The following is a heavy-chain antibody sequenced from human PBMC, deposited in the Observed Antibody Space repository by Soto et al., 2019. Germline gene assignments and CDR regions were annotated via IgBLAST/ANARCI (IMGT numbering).Heavy chain of an antibody. D-gene: IGHD2-2*01. CDR3: AKRDCIRTSCRLGYYYGMDV. CDR2: ISSDGSNK. Sequence: QVQLVESGGGVVQPGRSLRLSCAASGFTFSSYGMHWVRQAPGKGLEWVAVISSDGSNKYYADSVKGRFTISRDNSKSTLHLQMNSLRAEDTAVYYCAKRDCIRTSCRLGYYYGMDVWGQGTTVTVSS. CDR1: GFTFSSYG. V-gene: IGHV3-30*18. J-gene: IGHJ6*02.